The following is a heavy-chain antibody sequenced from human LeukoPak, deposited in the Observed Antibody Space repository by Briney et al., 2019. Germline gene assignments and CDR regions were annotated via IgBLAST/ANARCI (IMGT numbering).Heavy chain of an antibody. CDR2: IYYSGST. CDR3: PKASMVRADFDY. V-gene: IGHV4-31*03. J-gene: IGHJ4*02. Sequence: PSQTLSLTCTVSGGSISSGGYYWSWIRQDPGKGLEWIGYIYYSGSTYYNPSLQSRVTISVDTSKNQFSLKLSSVTAADTAVYYCPKASMVRADFDYWGQGTLVTVSS. D-gene: IGHD3-10*01. CDR1: GGSISSGGYY.